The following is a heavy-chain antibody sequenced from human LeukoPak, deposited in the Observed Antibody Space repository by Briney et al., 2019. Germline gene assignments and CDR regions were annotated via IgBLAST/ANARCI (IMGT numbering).Heavy chain of an antibody. J-gene: IGHJ4*02. Sequence: PGGSLRLSCTASGITFSNYWMHWVRQAPGKGLVWVSRIYTDGSRTNYADSMKGRFTISRDNARNTLILEMNSLTAEYTAVYYCVRDGRGDYPKFDLWGQGALVTVSS. CDR1: GITFSNYW. V-gene: IGHV3-74*01. CDR2: IYTDGSRT. CDR3: VRDGRGDYPKFDL. D-gene: IGHD4-17*01.